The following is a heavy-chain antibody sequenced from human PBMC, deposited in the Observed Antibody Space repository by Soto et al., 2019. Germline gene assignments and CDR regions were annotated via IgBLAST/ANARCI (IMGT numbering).Heavy chain of an antibody. CDR1: GASITTYY. J-gene: IGHJ5*02. Sequence: SETLSLTCSVSGASITTYYWSWIRQPPGKGLEWIGSISYSGSTKYNPSLESRVMISLDTSKNQFSLRLTSVTAADTALYYCARDWDSSGLFDPWGRGALVTVS. CDR2: ISYSGST. D-gene: IGHD3-10*01. V-gene: IGHV4-59*01. CDR3: ARDWDSSGLFDP.